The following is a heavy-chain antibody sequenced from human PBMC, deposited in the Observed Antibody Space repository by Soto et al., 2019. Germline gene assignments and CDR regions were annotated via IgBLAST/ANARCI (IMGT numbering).Heavy chain of an antibody. CDR2: IIPIFATI. J-gene: IGHJ6*02. CDR1: GGTFREYA. Sequence: QLQLVQSGAEVKKPGSAVKVSCKASGGTFREYAISWVRQAPGQGLEWLGGIIPIFATINYAQNFQGRVTITADKSTSTAYMEVSSLRAGDTAVYYCGRGYCTSTTCEDYYVMDVWGQGTMVTVTS. V-gene: IGHV1-69*06. CDR3: GRGYCTSTTCEDYYVMDV. D-gene: IGHD2-2*01.